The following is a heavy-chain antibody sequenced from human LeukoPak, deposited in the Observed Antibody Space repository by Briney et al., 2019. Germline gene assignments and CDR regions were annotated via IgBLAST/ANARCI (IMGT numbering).Heavy chain of an antibody. J-gene: IGHJ4*02. Sequence: QSGGSLRLSCAASGLTFSSYWMHWVRQAPGKGLVWVSRINSDGSSTNYAGPVKGRFTISRGNAENTLYLQMNRLRAEDTAVYYCARKAAGLTLDFWGQGTLVTVSS. CDR3: ARKAAGLTLDF. CDR2: INSDGSST. CDR1: GLTFSSYW. V-gene: IGHV3-74*01. D-gene: IGHD6-25*01.